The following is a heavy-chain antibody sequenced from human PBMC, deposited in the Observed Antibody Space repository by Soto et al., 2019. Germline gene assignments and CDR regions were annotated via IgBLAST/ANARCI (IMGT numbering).Heavy chain of an antibody. V-gene: IGHV1-8*02. Sequence: ASVKVSCKTSGYTFSDYDINWMRQATGQGPEWMGWMNPRSGFRGYAQKFEGRVTMTTDTSIDTAYMQLSSLRSDDTAVYYCARGXGTGYCHGTPCNNWFGPWGQGTLVTVSS. CDR1: GYTFSDYD. J-gene: IGHJ5*02. CDR2: MNPRSGFR. D-gene: IGHD2-15*01. CDR3: ARGXGTGYCHGTPCNNWFGP.